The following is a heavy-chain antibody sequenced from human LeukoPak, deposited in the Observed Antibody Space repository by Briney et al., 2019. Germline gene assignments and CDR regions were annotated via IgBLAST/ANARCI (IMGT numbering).Heavy chain of an antibody. D-gene: IGHD2-8*02. CDR1: GFIFDHFG. V-gene: IGHV3-20*04. CDR2: INWDSTST. Sequence: GGSLRLSCATSGFIFDHFGMNWVRQVPGKGLERVSGINWDSTSTNYVDSVRGRFTISRDNAKNSLYLQMNSLRVEDTAFYYCARDLKYCTGGMCYFTAVADSWGQGTLVTVSS. CDR3: ARDLKYCTGGMCYFTAVADS. J-gene: IGHJ4*02.